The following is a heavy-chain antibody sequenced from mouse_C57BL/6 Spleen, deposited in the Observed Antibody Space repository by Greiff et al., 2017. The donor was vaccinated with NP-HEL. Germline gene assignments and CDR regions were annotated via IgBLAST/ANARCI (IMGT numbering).Heavy chain of an antibody. CDR1: GYTFTSYW. CDR2: IDPNSGGT. D-gene: IGHD1-1*01. V-gene: IGHV1-72*01. CDR3: ARSRGSSYSGEGY. J-gene: IGHJ2*01. Sequence: QQSCKASGYTFTSYWMHWVKQRPGRGLEWIGRIDPNSGGTKYNEKFKSKATLTVDKPSSTAYMQLSSLTSEDSAVYYCARSRGSSYSGEGYWGQGTTLTVSS.